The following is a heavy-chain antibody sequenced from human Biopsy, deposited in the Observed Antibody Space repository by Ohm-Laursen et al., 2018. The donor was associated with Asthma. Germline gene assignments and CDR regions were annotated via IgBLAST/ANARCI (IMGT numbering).Heavy chain of an antibody. D-gene: IGHD6-13*01. CDR3: VRGSSSWHHGPFHYYYGLDV. CDR2: IHYSGTT. Sequence: SDTLSLTCSLSSGSGGYMRSGNYYWGWIRQPPGKGLEWFGSIHYSGTTYYNPSLESRVPVSADTSKNQFSLKLTSEAAADTAVYYCVRGSSSWHHGPFHYYYGLDVWGQGTTATVSS. CDR1: SGSGGYMRSGNYY. V-gene: IGHV4-39*01. J-gene: IGHJ6*02.